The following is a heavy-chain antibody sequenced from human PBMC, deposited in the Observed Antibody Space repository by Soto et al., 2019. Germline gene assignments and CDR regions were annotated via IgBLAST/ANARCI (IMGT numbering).Heavy chain of an antibody. J-gene: IGHJ4*01. CDR3: ARLGYDSSEDAFDY. V-gene: IGHV5-51*01. CDR2: IYPADSDT. CDR1: GSSFDLFW. Sequence: GEYLMSYCTCSGSSFDLFWLCWVRELAGKGLEWMGVIYPADSDTRYSPSFEGQVTISADKSCSTVYRQWSSLKAWETAMYSGARLGYDSSEDAFDYWGQGTLVTVSS. D-gene: IGHD3-22*01.